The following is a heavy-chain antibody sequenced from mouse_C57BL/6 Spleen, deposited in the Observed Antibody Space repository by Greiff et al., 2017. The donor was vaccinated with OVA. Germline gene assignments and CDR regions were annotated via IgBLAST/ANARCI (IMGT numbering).Heavy chain of an antibody. V-gene: IGHV1-39*01. CDR1: GYSFTDYN. J-gene: IGHJ2*01. CDR3: ARGYYYGSRERVFDY. D-gene: IGHD1-1*01. CDR2: INPNYGTT. Sequence: EVQLKESGPELVKPGASVKISCKASGYSFTDYNMNWVKQSNGKSLEWIGVINPNYGTTSYNQKFKGKATLTVDQSSSTAYMQLNSLTSEDSAVYYCARGYYYGSRERVFDYWGQGTTLTVSS.